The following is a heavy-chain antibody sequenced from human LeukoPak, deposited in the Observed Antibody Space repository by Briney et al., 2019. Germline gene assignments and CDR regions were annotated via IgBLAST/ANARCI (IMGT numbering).Heavy chain of an antibody. D-gene: IGHD1-26*01. CDR3: ARGRGSYSLDY. CDR1: GFTLSSYA. V-gene: IGHV3-30*01. Sequence: GGSLRLSCAASGFTLSSYAMHWVRQAPGKGLEWGAIISYDGSNEHYADSVKGRFTISRDNSKNTLYLQMNSLRAEDTAIYYCARGRGSYSLDYWGRGTLVTVSS. J-gene: IGHJ4*02. CDR2: ISYDGSNE.